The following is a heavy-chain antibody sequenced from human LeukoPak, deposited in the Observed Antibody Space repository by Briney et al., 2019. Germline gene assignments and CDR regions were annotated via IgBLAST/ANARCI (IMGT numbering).Heavy chain of an antibody. CDR3: ARVLATTYYYYGMDV. V-gene: IGHV1-69*13. CDR1: GGTFSSYA. Sequence: ASVKVSCKASGGTFSSYAISGVRQAPGQGLEWMGGIIPIFGTANYAQKFQGRVTITAVESTSTAYMELSSLRSEDTAVYYCARVLATTYYYYGMDVWGQGTTVTVSS. CDR2: IIPIFGTA. D-gene: IGHD5-12*01. J-gene: IGHJ6*02.